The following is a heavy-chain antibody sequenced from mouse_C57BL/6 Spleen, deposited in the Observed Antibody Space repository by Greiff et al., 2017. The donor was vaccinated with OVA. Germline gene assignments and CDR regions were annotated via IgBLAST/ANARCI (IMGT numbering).Heavy chain of an antibody. V-gene: IGHV1-42*01. J-gene: IGHJ4*01. CDR2: INPSTGGT. D-gene: IGHD2-4*01. Sequence: VQLKESGPELVKPGASVKISCKASGYSFTGYYMNWVKQSPEKSLEWIGEINPSTGGTTYNQKFKAKATLTVDKSSSTAYMQLKSLTSEDSAVYYCARSLYYDYDDYAMDYWGQGTSVTVSS. CDR3: ARSLYYDYDDYAMDY. CDR1: GYSFTGYY.